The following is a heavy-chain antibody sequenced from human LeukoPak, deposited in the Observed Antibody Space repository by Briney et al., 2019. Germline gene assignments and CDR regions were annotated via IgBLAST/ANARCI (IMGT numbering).Heavy chain of an antibody. Sequence: SETLSLTCAVYGGSFSGYYWSWIRQPPGKGLEWIGEINYSGSTNYNPSLKSRVTIFVDTSKNEFSLKLRSVIAADTAVYYCARHGQQLVLHHFDYWGQGTLVTVSS. V-gene: IGHV4-34*01. CDR1: GGSFSGYY. D-gene: IGHD6-13*01. CDR3: ARHGQQLVLHHFDY. J-gene: IGHJ4*02. CDR2: INYSGST.